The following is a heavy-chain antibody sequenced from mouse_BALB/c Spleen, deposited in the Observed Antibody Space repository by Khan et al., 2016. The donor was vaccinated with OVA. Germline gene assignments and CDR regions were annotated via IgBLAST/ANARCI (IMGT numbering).Heavy chain of an antibody. J-gene: IGHJ3*01. Sequence: EVQLQESGPSLVKPSQTLSLTYSVTGDSITSGYWNWIRKFPGNKLEYIGYMIYSGNTYYNPSLNSRNSIPRHTYTHQYYLQVNSVTTEDTAKYYCARSTYRYAFAYWGQGTLVTVSA. D-gene: IGHD2-14*01. V-gene: IGHV3-8*02. CDR2: MIYSGNT. CDR1: GDSITSGY. CDR3: ARSTYRYAFAY.